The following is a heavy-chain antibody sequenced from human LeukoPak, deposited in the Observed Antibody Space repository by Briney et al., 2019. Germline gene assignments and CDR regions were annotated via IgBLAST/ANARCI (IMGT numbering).Heavy chain of an antibody. CDR2: ISDGGGTT. Sequence: QTGGSLRLSCAASGFTFSSCAMSWVRQAPGKGLEWVSGISDGGGTTYYADSVRGRFTISRDNSKNTLFLQMNSLRAEDTALYYCAKDLLLLTAKTFDYWGQGTLVTVSS. V-gene: IGHV3-23*01. J-gene: IGHJ4*02. CDR3: AKDLLLLTAKTFDY. CDR1: GFTFSSCA. D-gene: IGHD3-9*01.